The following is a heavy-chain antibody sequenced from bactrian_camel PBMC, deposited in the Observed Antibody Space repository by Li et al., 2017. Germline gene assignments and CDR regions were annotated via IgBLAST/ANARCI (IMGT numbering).Heavy chain of an antibody. CDR1: GYTFNTY. Sequence: VQLVESGGGSVQAGGSVRLSCAASGYTFNTYSWFRQAPGKEREGVASIDSDGNTSYADSVKGRFTFSRDNAKNTVYLQMNSLTSEDTALYYCAVAVVPNTSYEYNYWGQGTQVTVS. CDR3: AVAVVPNTSYEYNY. CDR2: IDSDGNT. V-gene: IGHV3S67*01. J-gene: IGHJ4*01. D-gene: IGHD2*01.